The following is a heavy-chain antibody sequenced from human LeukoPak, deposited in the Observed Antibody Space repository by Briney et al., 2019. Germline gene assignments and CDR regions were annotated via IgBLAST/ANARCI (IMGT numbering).Heavy chain of an antibody. Sequence: SETLSLTCTVSGGSISGYYWSWIRQPPGKGLEWIGYIYYSGSTNYNPSLKSRVTISVDTSENQFSLKLNSVTAADTAVYYCARGKYSAKYGSGSYYNRNGAFDIWGQGTMVTVSS. CDR3: ARGKYSAKYGSGSYYNRNGAFDI. J-gene: IGHJ3*02. CDR1: GGSISGYY. D-gene: IGHD3-10*01. V-gene: IGHV4-59*01. CDR2: IYYSGST.